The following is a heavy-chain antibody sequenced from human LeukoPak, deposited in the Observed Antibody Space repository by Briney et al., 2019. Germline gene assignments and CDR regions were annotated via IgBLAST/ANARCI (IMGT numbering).Heavy chain of an antibody. CDR2: INHSGST. D-gene: IGHD6-25*01. CDR1: GGSFSGYY. Sequence: PSETLSLTCAVYGGSFSGYYWSWIRQPPGKGLEWIGEINHSGSTNYNPSLKSRVTISVGTSKNQVSLKMSSVTAADTAVYYCAKSGGYGLIDYWGQGTLVTVSS. CDR3: AKSGGYGLIDY. V-gene: IGHV4-34*01. J-gene: IGHJ4*01.